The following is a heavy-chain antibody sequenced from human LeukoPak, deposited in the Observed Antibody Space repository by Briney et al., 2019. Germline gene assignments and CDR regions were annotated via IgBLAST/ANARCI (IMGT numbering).Heavy chain of an antibody. D-gene: IGHD4-17*01. J-gene: IGHJ4*02. V-gene: IGHV3-48*04. CDR2: ISSTGGTI. CDR3: AREPYDYGDSYFDY. CDR1: GFTFSNYL. Sequence: GGSLRLSCVGSGFTFSNYLMNWVRQAPGKGLEWVSFISSTGGTIYYADAVKGRFTVSRDNAKNSLYLQMNSLRAEDTAVYYCAREPYDYGDSYFDYWGQGTLVTVSS.